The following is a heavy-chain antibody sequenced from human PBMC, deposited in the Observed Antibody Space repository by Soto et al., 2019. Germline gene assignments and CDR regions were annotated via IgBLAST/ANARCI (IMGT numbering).Heavy chain of an antibody. D-gene: IGHD6-13*01. CDR2: INWSSGRR. Sequence: EVQLVESGGGLVQPGRSLRLSCAASGFIFDDHAMHWVRQAPGKGLERVSSINWSSGRRGYADSVKGLFTISIEHAKNSLYLQMNSLRPEDTAFYYCVKDIGSAEAGGYYYGMDVWGQGTTVTVSS. CDR1: GFIFDDHA. J-gene: IGHJ6*02. CDR3: VKDIGSAEAGGYYYGMDV. V-gene: IGHV3-9*01.